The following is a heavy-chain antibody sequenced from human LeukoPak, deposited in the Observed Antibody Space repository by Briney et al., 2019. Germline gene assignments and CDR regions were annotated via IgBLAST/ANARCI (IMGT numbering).Heavy chain of an antibody. CDR3: ARVLKIGYYDSSGYQGSFDY. CDR1: GYSISSGYY. CDR2: IYHSGST. V-gene: IGHV4-38-2*02. J-gene: IGHJ4*02. D-gene: IGHD3-22*01. Sequence: SETLSLTCTVSGYSISSGYYWAWIRQPRGKGLEWIRSIYHSGSTYYNPSLKSRVTISVDTSKNQFSLKLSSVTAADTAVYYCARVLKIGYYDSSGYQGSFDYWGQGTLVTVSS.